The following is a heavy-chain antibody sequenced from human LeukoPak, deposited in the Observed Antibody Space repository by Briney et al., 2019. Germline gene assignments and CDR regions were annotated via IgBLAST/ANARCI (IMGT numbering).Heavy chain of an antibody. CDR2: IYYSGST. D-gene: IGHD5-18*01. Sequence: SETLSLTCTVSGGSISSYYWGWIRQPPGKRLEWIGYIYYSGSTNYNPSLKSRVTISVDTSKNQFSLKLSSVTAADTAVYYCARGGYSYGLPIYWGQGTLVTVSS. CDR1: GGSISSYY. J-gene: IGHJ4*02. CDR3: ARGGYSYGLPIY. V-gene: IGHV4-59*01.